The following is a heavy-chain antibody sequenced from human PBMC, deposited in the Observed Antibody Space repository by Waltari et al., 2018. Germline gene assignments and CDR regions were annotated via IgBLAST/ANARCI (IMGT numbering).Heavy chain of an antibody. Sequence: EVQLVESGGDMVQPGRSLRLSCTGSGFTFRNYAINWVRQAPGKGLGWVGFIRSNDYTGGTSFAASVGGRFTISRDDSKRTAYLQMNALQTDDSATYCTREDDGNDSGAFDLWGQGTLVTVSS. CDR1: GFTFRNYA. CDR3: TREDDGNDSGAFDL. CDR2: IRSNDYTGGT. V-gene: IGHV3-49*04. D-gene: IGHD5-12*01. J-gene: IGHJ3*01.